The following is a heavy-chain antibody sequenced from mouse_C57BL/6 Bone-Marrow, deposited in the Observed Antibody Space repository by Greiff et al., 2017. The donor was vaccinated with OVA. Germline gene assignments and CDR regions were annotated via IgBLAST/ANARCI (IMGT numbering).Heavy chain of an antibody. CDR2: ISNGGGST. CDR1: GFTFSDYY. Sequence: DVMLVESGGGLVQPGGSLKLSCAASGFTFSDYYMYWVRQTPEKRLEWVAYISNGGGSTYYPDTVKGRFTISRDNAKNTLYLQMSRLKSEDTAMYYCARHERTAQATYAMDYWGQGTSGTVSS. J-gene: IGHJ4*01. CDR3: ARHERTAQATYAMDY. D-gene: IGHD3-2*02. V-gene: IGHV5-12*01.